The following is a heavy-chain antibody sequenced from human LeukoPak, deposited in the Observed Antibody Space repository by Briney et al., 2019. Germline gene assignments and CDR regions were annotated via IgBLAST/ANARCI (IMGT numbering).Heavy chain of an antibody. J-gene: IGHJ6*04. Sequence: GGSLRLSCAASGFTFDDYAMHWVRQAPGKGLEWVSGISWKGDIIGYADSVKGRFTISRDNAKNSLYLQMNSLRAEDTAVYYCAELGITMIGGVWGKGTTVTISS. D-gene: IGHD3-10*02. CDR3: AELGITMIGGV. V-gene: IGHV3-9*01. CDR1: GFTFDDYA. CDR2: ISWKGDII.